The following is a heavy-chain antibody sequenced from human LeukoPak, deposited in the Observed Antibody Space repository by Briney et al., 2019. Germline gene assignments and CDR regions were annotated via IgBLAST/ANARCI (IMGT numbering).Heavy chain of an antibody. J-gene: IGHJ3*02. CDR1: GYTFTSCA. CDR2: INAGNGNT. D-gene: IGHD3-22*01. V-gene: IGHV1-3*01. CDR3: ARAGYYYDSSDPHDAFDI. Sequence: ASVKVSCKASGYTFTSCAMHWVRQAPGQRLEWMGWINAGNGNTKYSQKFQGRVTITRDTSASTAYMELSSLRSEDTAVYYCARAGYYYDSSDPHDAFDIWGQGTMVTVSS.